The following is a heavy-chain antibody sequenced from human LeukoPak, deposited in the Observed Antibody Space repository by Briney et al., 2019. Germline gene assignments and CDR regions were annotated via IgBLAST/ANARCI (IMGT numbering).Heavy chain of an antibody. J-gene: IGHJ6*03. V-gene: IGHV1-58*01. CDR2: IVVGSGNT. Sequence: SVKVSCKASGFTFTSSAVQWVRQARGQRLEWIGWIVVGSGNTNYAQKFQERVTITRDMSTSTAYMELSSLRSEDTAVYYCAADQGYCSSTSCYEIYMDVWGKGTTVTVSS. CDR3: AADQGYCSSTSCYEIYMDV. D-gene: IGHD2-2*01. CDR1: GFTFTSSA.